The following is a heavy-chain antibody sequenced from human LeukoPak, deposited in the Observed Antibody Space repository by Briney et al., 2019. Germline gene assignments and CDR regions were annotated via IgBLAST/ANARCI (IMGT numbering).Heavy chain of an antibody. Sequence: PGGSLRLSCAASGFTFSSYGMHWVRQAPGKGLEWVAVIWYDGSNKYYADSVKGRFTISRDNSKNTLYLQMNSLRAEDTAVYYCAKGTYYYDSSGYSVDYWGQGTLATVSS. CDR1: GFTFSSYG. J-gene: IGHJ4*02. CDR2: IWYDGSNK. CDR3: AKGTYYYDSSGYSVDY. V-gene: IGHV3-33*06. D-gene: IGHD3-22*01.